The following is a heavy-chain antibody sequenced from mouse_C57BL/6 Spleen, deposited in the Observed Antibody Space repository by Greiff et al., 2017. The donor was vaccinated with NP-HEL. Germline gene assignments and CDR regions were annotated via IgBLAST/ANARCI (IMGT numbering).Heavy chain of an antibody. CDR2: ISSGSSTI. D-gene: IGHD4-1*01. V-gene: IGHV5-17*01. J-gene: IGHJ2*01. Sequence: EVQRVESGGGLVKPGGSLKLSCAASGFTFSDYGMHWVRQAPEKGLEWVAYISSGSSTIYYADTVKGRFTISRDNAKNTLVLQLTSLRSEDTAMYYCARGLGGYFDYWGQGTTLTVAS. CDR3: ARGLGGYFDY. CDR1: GFTFSDYG.